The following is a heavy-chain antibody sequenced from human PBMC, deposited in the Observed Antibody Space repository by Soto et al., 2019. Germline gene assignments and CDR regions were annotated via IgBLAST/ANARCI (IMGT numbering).Heavy chain of an antibody. CDR3: ARLLMTTVTTIDP. Sequence: PSETLSLTCTVSGGSISSSSYYWGWIRQPPGKGLEWIGSIYYSGSTYYNPSLKSRVTISVDTSKNQFSLKLSSVTAADTAVYYCARLLMTTVTTIDPWGQGTLVTVSS. J-gene: IGHJ5*02. CDR1: GGSISSSSYY. V-gene: IGHV4-39*01. CDR2: IYYSGST. D-gene: IGHD4-4*01.